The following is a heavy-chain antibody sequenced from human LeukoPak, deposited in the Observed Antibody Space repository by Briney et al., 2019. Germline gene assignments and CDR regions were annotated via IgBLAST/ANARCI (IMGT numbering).Heavy chain of an antibody. J-gene: IGHJ2*01. CDR2: IYYSGST. V-gene: IGHV4-59*08. CDR3: ARLTPPTGYIGRGKQIPYWYFDL. CDR1: GGSISSYY. Sequence: PSETLSLTCTVSGGSISSYYWSWIRQPPGKRLEWIGYIYYSGSTNYNPSLRSRVTISIDTSKNQFSLKLRSVTAADTAVYYCARLTPPTGYIGRGKQIPYWYFDLWGRGTLVAVSS. D-gene: IGHD3-9*01.